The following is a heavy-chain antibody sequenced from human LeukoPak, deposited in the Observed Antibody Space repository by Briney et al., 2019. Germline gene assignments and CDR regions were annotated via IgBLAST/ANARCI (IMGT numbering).Heavy chain of an antibody. CDR1: GFTFSNYA. D-gene: IGHD1-26*01. CDR3: ARCGRGSYDWGKY. J-gene: IGHJ4*02. V-gene: IGHV3-7*01. Sequence: GGSLRLSCAASGFTFSNYAMSWVRQAPGKGLEWVANIKQDGSEKYYVDSVKGRFTISRDNAKNSLYLQMNSLRAEDTAVYYCARCGRGSYDWGKYWGQGTLVTVSS. CDR2: IKQDGSEK.